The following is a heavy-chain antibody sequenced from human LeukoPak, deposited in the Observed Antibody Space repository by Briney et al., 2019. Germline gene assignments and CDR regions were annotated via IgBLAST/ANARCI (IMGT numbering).Heavy chain of an antibody. Sequence: GGSLRLSCAASGFTFSSYWMSWVRQAPGKGLEWVANIKQDGSEKYYVDSVKGRFTISRDNAKNSLYLQMNSLRAEDTAVYYCARDHQAGMATINWYFDLWGRGTLVTVSS. CDR1: GFTFSSYW. J-gene: IGHJ2*01. CDR2: IKQDGSEK. CDR3: ARDHQAGMATINWYFDL. V-gene: IGHV3-7*01. D-gene: IGHD5-24*01.